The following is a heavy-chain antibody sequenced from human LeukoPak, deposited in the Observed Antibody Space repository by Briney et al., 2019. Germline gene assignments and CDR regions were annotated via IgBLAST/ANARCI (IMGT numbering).Heavy chain of an antibody. D-gene: IGHD3-22*01. CDR2: IYSGGST. CDR1: GFTVSSNY. Sequence: GGSLRLSCAASGFTVSSNYMSWVRQAPGKGLEWVSVIYSGGSTYYAAYVKGRFTISRDNSKNTLYLQITSLRPEDTAVYYCARLCYDSSRLFDYWGQGTLVTVSS. V-gene: IGHV3-66*04. J-gene: IGHJ4*02. CDR3: ARLCYDSSRLFDY.